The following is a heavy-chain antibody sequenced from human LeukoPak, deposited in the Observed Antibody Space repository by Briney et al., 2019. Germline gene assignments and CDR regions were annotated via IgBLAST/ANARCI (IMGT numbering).Heavy chain of an antibody. J-gene: IGHJ3*01. CDR1: GYTFTSYG. CDR2: ISAYNGNT. CDR3: AREFSSKLEWLAYVTGDDAFDV. Sequence: GASVKVSCKASGYTFTSYGISWVRQAPGQGLEWMGWISAYNGNTNYAQKLQGRVTMTTDTSTSTAYMELRSLRSDDTAVYYCAREFSSKLEWLAYVTGDDAFDVRGQGTMITVS. V-gene: IGHV1-18*01. D-gene: IGHD3-3*01.